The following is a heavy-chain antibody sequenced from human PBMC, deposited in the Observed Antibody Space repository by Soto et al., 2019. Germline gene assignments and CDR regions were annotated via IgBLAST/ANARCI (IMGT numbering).Heavy chain of an antibody. Sequence: PGGSLRLSCAASTNTFNIYAMTWVRQAPGKGLEWVSGLSDSGISIYYADSVKDRLTISRDNSKNTLYLQIHTLRAEDTAVYYCAKVSSSWYAGFFDLWGQGTLVTVSS. CDR3: AKVSSSWYAGFFDL. CDR1: TNTFNIYA. J-gene: IGHJ4*02. D-gene: IGHD6-13*01. V-gene: IGHV3-23*01. CDR2: LSDSGISI.